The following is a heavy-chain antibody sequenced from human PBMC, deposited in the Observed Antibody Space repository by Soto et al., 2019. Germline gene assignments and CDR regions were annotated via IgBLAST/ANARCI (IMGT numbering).Heavy chain of an antibody. CDR1: GYTFTSYD. Sequence: ASVKVSCKASGYTFTSYDINWVRQATGQGLEWMGWMNPNSGNTGYAQKFQGRVTMTRNTSISTAYMELSRLRSDDTAVYYCARGAEYQLLGWFDPWGQGTLVTVSS. D-gene: IGHD2-2*01. J-gene: IGHJ5*02. CDR2: MNPNSGNT. CDR3: ARGAEYQLLGWFDP. V-gene: IGHV1-8*01.